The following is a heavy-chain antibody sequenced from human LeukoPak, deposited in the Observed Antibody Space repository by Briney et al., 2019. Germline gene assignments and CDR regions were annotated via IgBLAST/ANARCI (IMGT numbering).Heavy chain of an antibody. CDR3: ARDLAFTMTM. CDR1: GFTFSDYY. CDR2: IVPSGTIM. D-gene: IGHD3-22*01. J-gene: IGHJ1*01. Sequence: PGGSLRLSCAASGFTFSDYYMNWVRQAPGKGLEWISYIVPSGTIMKYADSVRVRFTISRDNAKNSLYLQMNSLRAEDTAVYYCARDLAFTMTMWGQGTLVTVSS. V-gene: IGHV3-11*01.